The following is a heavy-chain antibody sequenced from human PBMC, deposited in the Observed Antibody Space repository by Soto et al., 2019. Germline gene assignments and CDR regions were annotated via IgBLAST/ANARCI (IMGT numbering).Heavy chain of an antibody. D-gene: IGHD6-19*01. V-gene: IGHV3-7*03. CDR2: INQDGGGT. CDR3: ARYFRGSGRYFFDY. J-gene: IGHJ4*02. CDR1: GFTFISSF. Sequence: GGSLRLSCVASGFTFISSFMGWVRQAPGKGLEWVANINQDGGGTYYVDSVEGRFTISRDDAKDSLYLQMNSLRGEDTAVYYCARYFRGSGRYFFDYWGQGTLVTVSS.